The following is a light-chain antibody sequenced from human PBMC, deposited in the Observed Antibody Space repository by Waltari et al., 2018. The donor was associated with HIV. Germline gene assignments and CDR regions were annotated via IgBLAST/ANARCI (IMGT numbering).Light chain of an antibody. CDR3: VSYTEKDTFLL. Sequence: QSALTQPPSASGSPGQSVAISCTGSSNDIGTYNFVSWYQHHPGKAPKLLIYDVTRRPPGIPDRFSGTKSGYPASLTGSDLQVEDEADYYCVSYTEKDTFLLFGGGTKLAV. V-gene: IGLV2-8*01. J-gene: IGLJ2*01. CDR1: SNDIGTYNF. CDR2: DVT.